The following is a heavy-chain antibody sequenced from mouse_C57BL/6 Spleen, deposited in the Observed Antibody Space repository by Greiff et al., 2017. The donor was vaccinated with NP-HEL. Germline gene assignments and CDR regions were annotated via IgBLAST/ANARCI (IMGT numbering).Heavy chain of an antibody. CDR2: IYPGDGDT. J-gene: IGHJ2*01. CDR3: ELDGYYDFDY. V-gene: IGHV1-82*01. CDR1: GYAFSSSW. Sequence: VQLQQSGPELVKPGASVKISCKASGYAFSSSWMHWVKQRPGKGLEWIGRIYPGDGDTNYNGKFKGKATLTADKSSSTAYMQLSSLTSEDSAVYFCELDGYYDFDYWGKGTTLTVSS. D-gene: IGHD2-3*01.